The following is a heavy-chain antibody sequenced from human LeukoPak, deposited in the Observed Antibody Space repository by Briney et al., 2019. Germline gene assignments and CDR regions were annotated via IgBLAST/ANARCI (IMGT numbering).Heavy chain of an antibody. V-gene: IGHV5-51*01. CDR3: ARQPTTLYYGMDV. D-gene: IGHD1-14*01. CDR2: IYPGDSDT. CDR1: GFSFSNYW. J-gene: IGHJ6*02. Sequence: GESLKIYCEGSGFSFSNYWIAWVRQMPAKGLESMGIIYPGDSDTRYSPSFQGQVTISADKSTNTAYLQWGSLKASDTAMYYCARQPTTLYYGMDVWGQGTTVTVSS.